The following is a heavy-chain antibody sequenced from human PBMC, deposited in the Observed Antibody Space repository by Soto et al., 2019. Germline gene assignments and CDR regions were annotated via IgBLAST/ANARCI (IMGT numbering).Heavy chain of an antibody. CDR1: GFTFNNYD. J-gene: IGHJ3*02. CDR3: AREGPTVTLGLDAFDI. D-gene: IGHD4-17*01. CDR2: ISYDGSNK. Sequence: GGSLRLSCAASGFTFNNYDIHWVRQAPGKGLEWVAVISYDGSNKYYADSVKGRFTISRDNSKNTLYLQMNSLRAEDTAVYYCAREGPTVTLGLDAFDIWGQGTMVTVSS. V-gene: IGHV3-30*19.